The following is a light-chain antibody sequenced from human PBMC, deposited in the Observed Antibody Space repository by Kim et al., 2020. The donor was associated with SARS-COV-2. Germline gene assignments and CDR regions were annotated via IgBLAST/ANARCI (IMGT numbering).Light chain of an antibody. CDR1: KLGDTY. CDR3: QAWDSSPVV. Sequence: SVAPGQTARITCAGDKLGDTYACWYQQKPGQSPVLVIYQDSKRPSGIPERFSGSNSGNTATLTISGTQAMDEADYYCQAWDSSPVVSGGGTQLTVL. CDR2: QDS. J-gene: IGLJ2*01. V-gene: IGLV3-1*01.